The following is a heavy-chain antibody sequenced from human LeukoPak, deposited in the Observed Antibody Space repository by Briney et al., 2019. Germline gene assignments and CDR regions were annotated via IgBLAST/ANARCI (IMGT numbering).Heavy chain of an antibody. CDR3: ARDGDSSGYYPSDY. D-gene: IGHD3-22*01. CDR1: GYTFTSYG. CDR2: ISAYNGNT. J-gene: IGHJ4*02. Sequence: ASVKVSCKASGYTFTSYGISWVRQATGQGLEWMGWISAYNGNTNYAQKLQGRVTMTTDTSTSTAYMELRSLRSDDTAVYYCARDGDSSGYYPSDYWGQGTLVTVSS. V-gene: IGHV1-18*01.